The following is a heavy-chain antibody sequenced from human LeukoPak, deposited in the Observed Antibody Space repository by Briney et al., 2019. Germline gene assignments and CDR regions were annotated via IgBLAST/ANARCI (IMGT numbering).Heavy chain of an antibody. Sequence: PSETLSLTCTVSGGSISSSSYYWGWIRQPPGKGLEWIGSIYYSGSTYYNPSLKSRVTISVDTSKNQFSLKLSSVTAADTAVYYCARGGLDSSGWYGTFDYWGQGTLVTVSS. CDR3: ARGGLDSSGWYGTFDY. CDR1: GGSISSSSYY. CDR2: IYYSGST. D-gene: IGHD6-19*01. J-gene: IGHJ4*02. V-gene: IGHV4-39*01.